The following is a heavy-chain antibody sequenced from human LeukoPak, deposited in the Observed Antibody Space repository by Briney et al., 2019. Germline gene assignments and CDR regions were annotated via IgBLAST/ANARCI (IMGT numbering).Heavy chain of an antibody. J-gene: IGHJ4*02. CDR1: GYTFTDYY. V-gene: IGHV1-2*02. D-gene: IGHD3-22*01. CDR3: ARGSRYYDSSGYYY. Sequence: ASLKVSCKASGYTFTDYYVHWVRQAPGQGLEWMGWINPSSGGTNSAQQFQGRVTMARDTSTSTAYMELSRLTSDDTAVYYCARGSRYYDSSGYYYWGQGTLVTVSS. CDR2: INPSSGGT.